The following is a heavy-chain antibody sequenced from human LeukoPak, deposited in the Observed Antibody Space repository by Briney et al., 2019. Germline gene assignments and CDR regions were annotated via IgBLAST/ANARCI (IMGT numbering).Heavy chain of an antibody. Sequence: GGSLRLSCAASGFTFRSYWVHWLRHAPGKGLVWVSRINSDGSSTNHAASVKGRFTISRDNAKTTLYLQMNSLRAEETAVYYCARVPSSGWEGSVDYWGQGTLVTVSS. D-gene: IGHD6-19*01. V-gene: IGHV3-74*01. CDR2: INSDGSST. J-gene: IGHJ4*02. CDR3: ARVPSSGWEGSVDY. CDR1: GFTFRSYW.